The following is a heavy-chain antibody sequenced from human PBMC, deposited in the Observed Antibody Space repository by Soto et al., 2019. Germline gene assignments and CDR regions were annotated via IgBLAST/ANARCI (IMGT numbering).Heavy chain of an antibody. D-gene: IGHD3-22*01. CDR2: ISYDGSNK. CDR1: GFTFSSYG. J-gene: IGHJ4*02. V-gene: IGHV3-30*18. CDR3: AKEAYSYDSSGYHDY. Sequence: QVQLVESGGGVVQPGRSLRLSCAASGFTFSSYGMHWVRQAPGKGLEWVAVISYDGSNKYYADSVKGRFTISRDNSKNTLYLQMNSLRAEDTAVYYCAKEAYSYDSSGYHDYWGQGTLVTVSS.